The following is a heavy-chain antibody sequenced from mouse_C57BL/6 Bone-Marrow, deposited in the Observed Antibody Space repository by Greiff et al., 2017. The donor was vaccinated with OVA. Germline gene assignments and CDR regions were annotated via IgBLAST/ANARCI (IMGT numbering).Heavy chain of an antibody. CDR1: GYAFSSSW. Sequence: QVQLQQSGPELVKPGASVKISCKASGYAFSSSWMHWVKQRPGQGLEWIGNINPSNGGTNYNEKFKSKATLTVDKSSSTAYMQLSSLTSEDSAVYYCAGLLRYLSYWYFDVWGTGTTVTVSS. CDR2: INPSNGGT. J-gene: IGHJ1*03. V-gene: IGHV1-53*01. CDR3: AGLLRYLSYWYFDV. D-gene: IGHD1-1*01.